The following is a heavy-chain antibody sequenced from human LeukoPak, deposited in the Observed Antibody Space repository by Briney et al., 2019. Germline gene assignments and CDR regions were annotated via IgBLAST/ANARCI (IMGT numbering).Heavy chain of an antibody. Sequence: SETQSLTCTVSGGSISSYYWSWIRQPPGKGLEWIGYIYYSGSTNYNPSLKSRVTISVDTSKNQFSLKLSSVTAADTAVYCCARDQTYSGSGIYTYFDYWGQGILVTVSS. CDR1: GGSISSYY. V-gene: IGHV4-59*01. CDR3: ARDQTYSGSGIYTYFDY. CDR2: IYYSGST. J-gene: IGHJ4*02. D-gene: IGHD3-10*01.